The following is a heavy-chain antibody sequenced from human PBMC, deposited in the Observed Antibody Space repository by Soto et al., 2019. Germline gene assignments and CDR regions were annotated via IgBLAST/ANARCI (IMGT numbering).Heavy chain of an antibody. CDR2: IYPSGGST. CDR1: GYTFTNYY. V-gene: IGHV1-46*01. J-gene: IGHJ4*02. D-gene: IGHD3-10*01. CDR3: ARDFSGPMDY. Sequence: GASVKVSCKASGYTFTNYYMHWVRQAPGQGLEWMGIIYPSGGSTRNTQKFQGRVTMTRDTSTSTVYMELSSLRSEDTAVYYCARDFSGPMDYWGRGTLVPVSS.